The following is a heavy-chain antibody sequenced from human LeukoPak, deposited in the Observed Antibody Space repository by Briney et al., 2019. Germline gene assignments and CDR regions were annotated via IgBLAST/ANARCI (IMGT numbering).Heavy chain of an antibody. CDR2: IESDGSGT. Sequence: GGSLRLSCAASGFTFSDYWMHWVRQVPGKGLVWVSRIESDGSGTSYADSVQGRFIISRDNAKNTLYLQMNSLRAEDTAVYYCARKGDGYNSIDYWGQGTLVTVS. J-gene: IGHJ4*02. V-gene: IGHV3-74*01. CDR1: GFTFSDYW. D-gene: IGHD5-24*01. CDR3: ARKGDGYNSIDY.